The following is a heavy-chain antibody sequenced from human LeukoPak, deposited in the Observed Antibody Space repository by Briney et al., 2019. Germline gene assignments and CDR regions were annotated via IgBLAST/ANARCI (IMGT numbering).Heavy chain of an antibody. D-gene: IGHD3-10*01. CDR3: AKDRGSYYYYYGMDV. CDR2: ISYDGSNK. J-gene: IGHJ6*02. Sequence: GGSLRLSCAASGFTFSSYGMHWVRQAPGKGLEWVGVISYDGSNKYYADSVKGRFTISRDNSKNTLYLQMNSLRAEDTAVYYCAKDRGSYYYYYGMDVWGQGTTVTVSS. V-gene: IGHV3-30*18. CDR1: GFTFSSYG.